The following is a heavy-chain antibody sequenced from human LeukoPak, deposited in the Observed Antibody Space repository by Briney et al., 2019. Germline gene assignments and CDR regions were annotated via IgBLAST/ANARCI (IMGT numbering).Heavy chain of an antibody. J-gene: IGHJ4*02. CDR3: AKGGVTYDY. Sequence: PSQTLSLTCTVSGGSISTFYWTSVRQSAGKGLDWIGRIYGTGGTPYNPSLESRVTMSADTSKNEFSLQLFSVTAADTAVYYCAKGGVTYDYWGQGTLVTVSS. V-gene: IGHV4-4*07. D-gene: IGHD3-3*01. CDR2: IYGTGGT. CDR1: GGSISTFY.